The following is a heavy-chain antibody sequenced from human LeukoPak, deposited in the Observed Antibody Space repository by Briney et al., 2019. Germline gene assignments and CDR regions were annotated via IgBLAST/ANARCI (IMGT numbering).Heavy chain of an antibody. CDR3: TRDKNSGECVSNSCYGVWPLDI. CDR1: GGTFSINA. D-gene: IGHD2-2*01. V-gene: IGHV1-69*05. J-gene: IGHJ3*02. Sequence: SVKVSCKASGGTFSINAITWVRQAPGQGLEWMGGIIPMSETPKYTQKFQGRVTIATDESTNTAYMELSSLRSEDTAVYYCTRDKNSGECVSNSCYGVWPLDIWGQGTMVTVSS. CDR2: IIPMSETP.